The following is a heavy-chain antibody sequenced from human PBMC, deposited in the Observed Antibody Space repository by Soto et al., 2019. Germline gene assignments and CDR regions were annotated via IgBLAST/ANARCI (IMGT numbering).Heavy chain of an antibody. CDR1: GGSINSGGYS. CDR2: IYHTGTT. Sequence: SETLSLTCTVSGGSINSGGYSWTWIRQPPGKGLEWIGFIYHTGTTYYNPSLKSRVTISVDKSKNHFSLKLSSVTAADTALYYCAKGRSYYYYYGVAVWGQGTTVTVSS. V-gene: IGHV4-30-2*01. CDR3: AKGRSYYYYYGVAV. J-gene: IGHJ6*02.